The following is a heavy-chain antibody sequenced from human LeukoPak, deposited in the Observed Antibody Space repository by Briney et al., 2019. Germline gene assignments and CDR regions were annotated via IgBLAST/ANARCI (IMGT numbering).Heavy chain of an antibody. J-gene: IGHJ3*02. CDR2: INPSGGST. CDR3: AREGSSGYYESAFDI. D-gene: IGHD3-22*01. Sequence: GASVKVSCKASGYTFTSYYMHWVRQAPGQGLEWMGIINPSGGSTSYAQKFQGRVTITTDESTSTAYMELSRLRSDDTAVYYCAREGSSGYYESAFDIWGQGTMVTVSS. V-gene: IGHV1-46*01. CDR1: GYTFTSYY.